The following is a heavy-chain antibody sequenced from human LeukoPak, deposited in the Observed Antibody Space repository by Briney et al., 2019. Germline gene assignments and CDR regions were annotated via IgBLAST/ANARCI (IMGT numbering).Heavy chain of an antibody. CDR3: ARDTEYSSSSPFDP. CDR1: GYSISSGYY. D-gene: IGHD6-13*01. J-gene: IGHJ5*02. CDR2: IYHSGST. Sequence: SETLSLTCTVSGYSISSGYYWGWIRQPPGKGLEWIGSIYHSGSTYYNPSLKSRVTISLDTSKNQFSLKLSSVTAADTAVYYCARDTEYSSSSPFDPWGQGTLVTVSS. V-gene: IGHV4-38-2*02.